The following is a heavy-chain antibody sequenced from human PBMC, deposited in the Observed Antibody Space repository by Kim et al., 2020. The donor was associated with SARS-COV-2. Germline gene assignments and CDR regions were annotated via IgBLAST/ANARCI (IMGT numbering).Heavy chain of an antibody. CDR1: GYTVTYSY. J-gene: IGHJ1*01. D-gene: IGHD3-22*01. V-gene: IGHV3-66*01. CDR3: ATVVFYYDAGYFKN. CDR2: IYSGGNT. Sequence: GGSLRLSCAASGYTVTYSYMGWVRQAPGKGLEWVSFIYSGGNTIYADSVKGRLIISRDHSKNTLYLQMSSLRAEDTAVYYCATVVFYYDAGYFKNWGQGTLVIVSS.